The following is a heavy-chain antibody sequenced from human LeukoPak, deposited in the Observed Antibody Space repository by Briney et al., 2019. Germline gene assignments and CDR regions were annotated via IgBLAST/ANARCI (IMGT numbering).Heavy chain of an antibody. CDR3: TRGFYYDTSSYYYEGDY. J-gene: IGHJ4*02. CDR2: IDSSGAGT. Sequence: GGSLRLSCAASEFTFSDYAMSWVRQAPGKGLEWVSGIDSSGAGTYHAGSVKGRFTISRDNSKNTLYLQMNSLRAEDTAVYYCTRGFYYDTSSYYYEGDYWGQGTLVTVSS. V-gene: IGHV3-23*01. CDR1: EFTFSDYA. D-gene: IGHD3-22*01.